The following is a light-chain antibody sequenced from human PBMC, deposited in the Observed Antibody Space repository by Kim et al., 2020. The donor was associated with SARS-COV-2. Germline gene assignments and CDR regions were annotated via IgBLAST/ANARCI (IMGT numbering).Light chain of an antibody. Sequence: ASVGDRVTITCRASQDIRSWLGWYQQKPGKAPKLLIFDASILQSGVPSRFSGSGFGTDFTLTISSLQPEDFATYYCQQANSFPLTFGGGTKVDIK. CDR2: DAS. CDR3: QQANSFPLT. CDR1: QDIRSW. J-gene: IGKJ4*01. V-gene: IGKV1-12*01.